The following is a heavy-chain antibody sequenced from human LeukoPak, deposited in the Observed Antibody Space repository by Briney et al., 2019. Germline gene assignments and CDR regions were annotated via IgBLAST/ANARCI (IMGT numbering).Heavy chain of an antibody. Sequence: GGSLRLSCAASGFAFSSYAMHWVRQAPGKGLEYVSAISNNGVNTYYANSVKGRFTISRDNAKNSLYLQMNSLRAEDTAVYYCAELGITMIGGVWGKGTTVTISS. J-gene: IGHJ6*04. D-gene: IGHD3-10*02. CDR1: GFAFSSYA. V-gene: IGHV3-64*01. CDR3: AELGITMIGGV. CDR2: ISNNGVNT.